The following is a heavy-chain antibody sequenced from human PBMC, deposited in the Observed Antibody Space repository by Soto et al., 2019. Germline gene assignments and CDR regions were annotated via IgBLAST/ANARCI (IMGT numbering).Heavy chain of an antibody. V-gene: IGHV1-24*01. CDR3: ARGCRGSCSSGWYRWFDP. J-gene: IGHJ5*02. CDR1: GYTLTELS. Sequence: QVQLVQSGAEVKKPGASVKVSCKVSGYTLTELSMHWVRQAPGKGLEWMGGFDPEDGETIYAQKFQGRVTMTEDTXTXTXXMELRSLRSEDTAVYYWARGCRGSCSSGWYRWFDPGGQGTLVTVSS. CDR2: FDPEDGET. D-gene: IGHD6-19*01.